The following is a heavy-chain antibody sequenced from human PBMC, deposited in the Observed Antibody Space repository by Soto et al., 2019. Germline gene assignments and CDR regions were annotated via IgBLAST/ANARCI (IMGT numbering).Heavy chain of an antibody. D-gene: IGHD3-16*01. Sequence: PSETLSLTCTVSGGSISSSSYYWGWIRQPPGKGLEWIGSIYYSGSTYYNPSLKSRVTISVDTSKNQFSLKLSSVTAADTAVYYCARVDYSNYDYGVDVRGQRTTVTVSS. V-gene: IGHV4-39*01. CDR3: ARVDYSNYDYGVDV. CDR2: IYYSGST. J-gene: IGHJ6*02. CDR1: GGSISSSSYY.